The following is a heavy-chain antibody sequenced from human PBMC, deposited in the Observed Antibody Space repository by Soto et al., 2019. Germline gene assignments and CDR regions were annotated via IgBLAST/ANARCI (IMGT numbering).Heavy chain of an antibody. Sequence: QVQLVQSGAEVKKPGSAVKVSCKASRDTFSKYAFNWVRQAPGQGLEWMGWIIPIFGSRNYAEKFQGRVTITADESTSTAYMELRSLRFEDTAVYYWARGETYVGVWGQGTTVTVSS. V-gene: IGHV1-69*01. J-gene: IGHJ6*02. D-gene: IGHD3-10*02. CDR3: ARGETYVGV. CDR1: RDTFSKYA. CDR2: IIPIFGSR.